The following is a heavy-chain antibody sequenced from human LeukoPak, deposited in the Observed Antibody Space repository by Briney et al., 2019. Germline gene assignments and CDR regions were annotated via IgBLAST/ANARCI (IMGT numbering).Heavy chain of an antibody. V-gene: IGHV3-48*04. Sequence: GGSLRLSCAASGFIFRSYSMNWVRQAPGKGLEWVSYISSGGSTIYYADSVKGRFTISRDNTQNSMYLQMNSLRAEDTARYFCVRDPAYYKGDYWGQGTLVTVSS. J-gene: IGHJ4*02. CDR1: GFIFRSYS. D-gene: IGHD1-26*01. CDR2: ISSGGSTI. CDR3: VRDPAYYKGDY.